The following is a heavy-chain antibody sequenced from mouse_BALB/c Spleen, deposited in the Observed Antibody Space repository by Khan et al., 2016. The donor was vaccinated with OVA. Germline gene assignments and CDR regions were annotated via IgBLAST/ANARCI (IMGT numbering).Heavy chain of an antibody. D-gene: IGHD1-3*01. J-gene: IGHJ2*01. V-gene: IGHV1-7*01. CDR2: INPTSGYT. CDR3: ARDIIDY. Sequence: QVQLQQSGAELAKPGASVKMSCRASGYTFTTYWMHWVKQRPGQGLEWLGYINPTSGYTDYNQKFKDKATLTADKSYSTAYLQLSSLTSDDSAFYYCARDIIDYWGHATTLTVSS. CDR1: GYTFTTYW.